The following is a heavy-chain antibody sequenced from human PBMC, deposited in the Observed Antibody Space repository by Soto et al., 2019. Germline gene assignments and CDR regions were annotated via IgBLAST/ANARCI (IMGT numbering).Heavy chain of an antibody. D-gene: IGHD1-26*01. V-gene: IGHV3-23*01. CDR3: ARRGSGSYYDC. J-gene: IGHJ4*02. CDR1: GFTFSSYA. Sequence: EVQLLESGGGLVQPGGSLRLSCAASGFTFSSYAMRWVRQAPVKGLEWVSAISGSGDNTYYADSVKGRFTISRDNSKNTLYLQMNSLRAEDTAVYYCARRGSGSYYDCWGQGTLVSVSS. CDR2: ISGSGDNT.